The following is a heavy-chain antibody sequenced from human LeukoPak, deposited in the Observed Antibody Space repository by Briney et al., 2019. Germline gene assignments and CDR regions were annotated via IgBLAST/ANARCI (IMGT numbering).Heavy chain of an antibody. CDR2: INSDGSRT. D-gene: IGHD2-15*01. CDR3: ASGYCSGGSCYWGYFQH. Sequence: PGGSLRLSCAASGFTFSTYAMSWVRQAPGKGLVWVSRINSDGSRTSYADSAKGRFTISRDNAKNTLYLQMNSLRAEDTAVYYCASGYCSGGSCYWGYFQHWGQGTLVTVSS. CDR1: GFTFSTYA. V-gene: IGHV3-74*01. J-gene: IGHJ1*01.